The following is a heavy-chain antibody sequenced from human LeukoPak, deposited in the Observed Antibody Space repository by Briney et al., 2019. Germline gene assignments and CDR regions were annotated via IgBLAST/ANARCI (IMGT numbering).Heavy chain of an antibody. CDR1: GFTFSSYW. CDR2: IHSDGSST. Sequence: GGSLRLSCVASGFTFSSYWMHWVRQAPGKGLVWVSRIHSDGSSTNYADSVKGRHSISRDNAKNTLFLQMNSLRAEDTAVYYCARGGSTYFQHWGQGTLVTVSS. CDR3: ARGGSTYFQH. J-gene: IGHJ1*01. D-gene: IGHD5/OR15-5a*01. V-gene: IGHV3-74*01.